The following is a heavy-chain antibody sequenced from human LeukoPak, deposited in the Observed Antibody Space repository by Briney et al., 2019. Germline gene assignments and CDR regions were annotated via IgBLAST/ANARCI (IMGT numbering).Heavy chain of an antibody. V-gene: IGHV4-39*01. CDR1: GGSISSSSYY. CDR2: IYYSGST. J-gene: IGHJ6*04. D-gene: IGHD3-3*01. CDR3: ARHATTLRFLGSMDV. Sequence: SETLSPTCTFSGGSISSSSYYWGWIRQPPGKGLEWIGSIYYSGSTYYNPSLKSRVTISVDTSKNQFSLKLSSVPAADTAVYYCARHATTLRFLGSMDVWGKGTTVTVSS.